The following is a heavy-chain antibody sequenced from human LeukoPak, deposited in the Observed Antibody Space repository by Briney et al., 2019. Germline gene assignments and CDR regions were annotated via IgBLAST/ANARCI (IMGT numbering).Heavy chain of an antibody. CDR1: GGSISSYY. D-gene: IGHD6-13*01. CDR3: ARDRRYSSSWLFDY. CDR2: IYTSGST. V-gene: IGHV4-4*07. J-gene: IGHJ4*02. Sequence: PSETLSLTCTVSGGSISSYYWSWIRQPAGKGLEWIGRIYTSGSTNYNPSLKSRVTMSVDTSKNQFSLKLSSETAADTAVYYCARDRRYSSSWLFDYWGQGTLVTVSS.